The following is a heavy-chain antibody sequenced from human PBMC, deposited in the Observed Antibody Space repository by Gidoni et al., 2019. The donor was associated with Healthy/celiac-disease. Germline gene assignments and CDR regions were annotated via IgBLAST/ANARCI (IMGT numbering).Heavy chain of an antibody. CDR1: GGSFSGYY. D-gene: IGHD3-16*01. Sequence: QVQLQQWGAGLLKPSETLSITCAVYGGSFSGYYWRWIRQPPGKGLEWIGEINHSGRTNYTPSLKSRVTISVDTSKTQFSLKLSSVTAADTAVYYCARGGGSERWFDPWGQGTLVTVSS. CDR3: ARGGGSERWFDP. J-gene: IGHJ5*02. CDR2: INHSGRT. V-gene: IGHV4-34*01.